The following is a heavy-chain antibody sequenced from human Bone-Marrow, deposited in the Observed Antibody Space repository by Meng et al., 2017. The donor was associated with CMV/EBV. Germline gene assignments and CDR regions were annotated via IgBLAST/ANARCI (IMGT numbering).Heavy chain of an antibody. CDR1: GFTFRSSC. CDR2: ITSDGRSI. Sequence: GGSLRLSCAASGFTFRSSCIHWVRQAPGKGLVWVSRITSDGRSISYADFVKGRFTISRDNARNTVFLQLNSVTADDTALYYCARDAFTTSSYDLWGQGTLVTVSS. J-gene: IGHJ4*01. CDR3: ARDAFTTSSYDL. D-gene: IGHD3-16*01. V-gene: IGHV3-74*01.